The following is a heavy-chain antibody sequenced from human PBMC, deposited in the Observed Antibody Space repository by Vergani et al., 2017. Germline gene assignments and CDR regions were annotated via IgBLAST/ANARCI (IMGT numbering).Heavy chain of an antibody. CDR3: AREGRGYRATAGLYYYYGMDV. D-gene: IGHD6-13*01. Sequence: QVQLQESGPGLVKPSQTLSLTFTVSGGSINSGDYYWSWIRQPPGTGVEWIGYIYYSGSTYYNPFLKRRVTISVDTSKNQFSLKLSSVSAADTAVYYFAREGRGYRATAGLYYYYGMDVWGQGTTVTVSS. J-gene: IGHJ6*02. CDR1: GGSINSGDYY. V-gene: IGHV4-30-4*08. CDR2: IYYSGST.